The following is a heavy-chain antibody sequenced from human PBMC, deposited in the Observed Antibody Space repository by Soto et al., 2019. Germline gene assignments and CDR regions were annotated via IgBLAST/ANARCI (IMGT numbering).Heavy chain of an antibody. CDR1: GGSISSGDYY. Sequence: QLQESGPGLVKPSQTLSLTCTVSGGSISSGDYYWSWIRQPPGKGLEWIGYTYKSGGTYYNPSLRSRVTMSVETPKNQFSLRLSSVTAADTAIYYCDREDTAMVDYWGKGTLGTVSS. CDR2: TYKSGGT. D-gene: IGHD5-18*01. CDR3: DREDTAMVDY. V-gene: IGHV4-30-4*01. J-gene: IGHJ4*02.